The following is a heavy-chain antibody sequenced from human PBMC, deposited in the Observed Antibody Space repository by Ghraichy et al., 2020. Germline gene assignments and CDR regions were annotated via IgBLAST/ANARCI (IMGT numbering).Heavy chain of an antibody. J-gene: IGHJ5*02. CDR2: INHSGST. Sequence: SETLSLTCAVYGGSFSGYYWNWIRQPPGKGLEWIGEINHSGSTDYNASLKSRVTISVDTSKNQFSLKLNSVTAADTAVYYCARGRPWGNMVRGVILGNWFDPWGQGTLVTVSS. CDR3: ARGRPWGNMVRGVILGNWFDP. D-gene: IGHD3-10*01. CDR1: GGSFSGYY. V-gene: IGHV4-34*01.